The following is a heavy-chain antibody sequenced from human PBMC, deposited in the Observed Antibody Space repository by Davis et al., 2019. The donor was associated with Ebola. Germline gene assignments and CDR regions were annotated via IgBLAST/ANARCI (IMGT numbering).Heavy chain of an antibody. J-gene: IGHJ3*02. Sequence: ASVKVSCKASGYSFTSNVIHWVRQAPGQRLEWMGWINPNSGGTNYAQKFQGRVTMTRDTSISTAYMELSRLRSDDTAVYYCARGDTAVAMDAFDIWGQGTMVTVSS. V-gene: IGHV1-2*02. CDR1: GYSFTSNV. CDR2: INPNSGGT. CDR3: ARGDTAVAMDAFDI. D-gene: IGHD5-18*01.